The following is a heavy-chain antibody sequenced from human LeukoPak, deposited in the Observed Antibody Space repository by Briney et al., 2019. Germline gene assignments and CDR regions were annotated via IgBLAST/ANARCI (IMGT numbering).Heavy chain of an antibody. Sequence: GGSLRLSCAASGFTFSSYSMNWVRQAPGKGLEWVSYISSSSSTIYYADSVKGRFTISGDNAKNSLYLQMNSLRAEDTAVYYCASNMGATFGKPRPYYYYGMDVWGQGTTVTVSS. CDR1: GFTFSSYS. CDR3: ASNMGATFGKPRPYYYYGMDV. D-gene: IGHD1-26*01. CDR2: ISSSSSTI. V-gene: IGHV3-48*01. J-gene: IGHJ6*02.